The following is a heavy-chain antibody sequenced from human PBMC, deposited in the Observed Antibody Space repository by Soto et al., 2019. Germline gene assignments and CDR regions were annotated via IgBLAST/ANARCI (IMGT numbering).Heavy chain of an antibody. CDR2: IYYSGVT. CDR3: ARQSMVTIDY. D-gene: IGHD4-17*01. CDR1: GCSISSGDYY. Sequence: LEILSLTCTVSGCSISSGDYYWSWIRQPPGKGLEWIGYIYYSGVTNYNPSLKSRVTISADTSKNQFSLNVSSMTAADTAVYYCARQSMVTIDYWGQGILVTVSS. V-gene: IGHV4-61*08. J-gene: IGHJ4*02.